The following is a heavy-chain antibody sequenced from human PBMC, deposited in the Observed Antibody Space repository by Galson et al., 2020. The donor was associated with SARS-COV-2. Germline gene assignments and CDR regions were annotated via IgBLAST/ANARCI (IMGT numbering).Heavy chain of an antibody. D-gene: IGHD3-3*01. CDR1: GGTFSSYA. CDR2: IIPILGIA. CDR3: ARAKYYDFWDGLSAITYYYYMDV. V-gene: IGHV1-69*10. J-gene: IGHJ6*03. Sequence: SVKVSCKASGGTFSSYAISWVRQAPGQGLEWMGGIIPILGIANYAQKFQGRVTITADKSTSTAYMELSSLRSEDTAVYYCARAKYYDFWDGLSAITYYYYMDVWGKGTTVTGSS.